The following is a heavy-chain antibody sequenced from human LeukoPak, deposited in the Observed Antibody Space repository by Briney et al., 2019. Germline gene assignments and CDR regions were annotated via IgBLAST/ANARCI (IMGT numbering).Heavy chain of an antibody. CDR1: GFTFSDYY. D-gene: IGHD3-22*01. V-gene: IGHV3-23*01. CDR2: ISGSGGST. Sequence: GGSLRLSCAASGFTFSDYYMSWIRQAPGKGLEWVSAISGSGGSTYYADSVKGRFTISRDNSKNTLYLQMNSLRAEDTAVYYCAKRSHYYDSSGYLFPFGYWGQGTLVTVSS. CDR3: AKRSHYYDSSGYLFPFGY. J-gene: IGHJ4*02.